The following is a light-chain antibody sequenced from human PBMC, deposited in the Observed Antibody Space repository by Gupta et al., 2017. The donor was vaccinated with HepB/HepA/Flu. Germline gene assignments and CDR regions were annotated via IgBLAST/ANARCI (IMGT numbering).Light chain of an antibody. J-gene: IGLJ1*01. V-gene: IGLV2-11*01. CDR1: SSDVGAYDY. CDR2: DVN. CDR3: CSYAGSSTFYV. Sequence: SALTHPRSVPRSPGPPVAISCTGTSSDVGAYDYVSWYQQHPGKAPKLIVFDVNKRPSGVPDRFSGSKSGNTASLTISGLQAEDEADYYCCSYAGSSTFYVFGTGTKVTVL.